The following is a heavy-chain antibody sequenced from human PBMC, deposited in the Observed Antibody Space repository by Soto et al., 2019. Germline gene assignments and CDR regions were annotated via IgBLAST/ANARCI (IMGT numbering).Heavy chain of an antibody. J-gene: IGHJ4*02. D-gene: IGHD6-19*01. CDR1: GYTFTSYG. CDR3: ARDRGSKVAVAGAFDY. V-gene: IGHV1-18*01. CDR2: ISAYNGNT. Sequence: QVQLVQSGAEVKKPGASVKVSCKASGYTFTSYGISWVRQAPGQGLEWMGWISAYNGNTNYAQKLQGRVTMTTVTSTSTAYMELRSLRSDDTAVYYCARDRGSKVAVAGAFDYWGQVSLVTVSS.